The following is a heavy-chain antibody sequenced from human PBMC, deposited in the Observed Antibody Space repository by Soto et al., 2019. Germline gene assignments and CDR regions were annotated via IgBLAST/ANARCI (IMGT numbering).Heavy chain of an antibody. CDR1: GGSISSGDYY. CDR2: IYYSGST. Sequence: SETLSLTCTVSGGSISSGDYYWSWIRQPPGKGLEWIGYIYYSGSTYYNPSLKSRVTISVDTSKNQFSLKLSSVTAADTAVYYCAGGQGKRDVDTAMVTAYWGQGTLVTVSS. V-gene: IGHV4-30-4*01. J-gene: IGHJ4*02. D-gene: IGHD5-18*01. CDR3: AGGQGKRDVDTAMVTAY.